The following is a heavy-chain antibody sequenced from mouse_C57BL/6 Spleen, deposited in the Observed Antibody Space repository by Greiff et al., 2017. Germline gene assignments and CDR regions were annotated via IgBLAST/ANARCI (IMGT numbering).Heavy chain of an antibody. CDR1: GYTFTSYT. D-gene: IGHD2-5*01. V-gene: IGHV1-4*01. CDR3: ARSAYYSNLDY. J-gene: IGHJ2*01. Sequence: VMLVESGAELARPGASVKMSCKASGYTFTSYTMHWVKQRPGQGLEWIGYINPSSGYTKYNQKFKDKATLTADKSSSTAYMQLSSLTSEDSAVYYCARSAYYSNLDYWGQGTTLTVSS. CDR2: INPSSGYT.